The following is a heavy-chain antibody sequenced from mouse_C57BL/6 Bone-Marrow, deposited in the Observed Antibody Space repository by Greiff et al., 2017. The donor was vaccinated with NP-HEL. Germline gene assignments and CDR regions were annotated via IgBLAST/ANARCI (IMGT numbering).Heavy chain of an antibody. CDR3: ARGAETAQASFAY. CDR1: GFTFSDFY. CDR2: SRNKANDYTT. V-gene: IGHV7-1*01. Sequence: EVKLMESGGGLVQSGRSLRLSCATSGFTFSDFYMEWVRQAPGKGLEWIAASRNKANDYTTEYSASVKGRFIVSRDTSQSILYLQMNARRAEDTAIYYWARGAETAQASFAYWGQGTLVTVSA. D-gene: IGHD3-2*02. J-gene: IGHJ3*01.